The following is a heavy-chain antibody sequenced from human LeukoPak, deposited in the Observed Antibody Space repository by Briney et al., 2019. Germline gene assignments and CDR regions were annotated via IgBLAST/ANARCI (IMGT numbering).Heavy chain of an antibody. Sequence: ASVKVSCKASGYTFTDYYMHWVRQAPGQGLEWMGWIDPNSGATTYAQKLQGRVTMTRDTSISTAYMELSRLRSDDTAVYYCAGKLGISASWGQGTLVTVSS. J-gene: IGHJ5*02. CDR3: AGKLGISAS. D-gene: IGHD6-13*01. V-gene: IGHV1-2*02. CDR2: IDPNSGAT. CDR1: GYTFTDYY.